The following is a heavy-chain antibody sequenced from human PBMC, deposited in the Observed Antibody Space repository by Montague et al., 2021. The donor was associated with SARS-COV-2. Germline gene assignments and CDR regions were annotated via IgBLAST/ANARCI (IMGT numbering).Heavy chain of an antibody. CDR1: GGSISSGGYY. CDR2: IYYSGST. CDR3: ARVKGITMIVVDSGAFDS. Sequence: TLSLTCTVSGGSISSGGYYWSWIRQPPGKGLEWIGYIYYSGSTYYNPSLKSRVTISVDTSKNQFSLKLSSVTTADTAVYYCARVKGITMIVVDSGAFDSWGQGIMVTVSS. J-gene: IGHJ3*02. V-gene: IGHV4-31*03. D-gene: IGHD3-22*01.